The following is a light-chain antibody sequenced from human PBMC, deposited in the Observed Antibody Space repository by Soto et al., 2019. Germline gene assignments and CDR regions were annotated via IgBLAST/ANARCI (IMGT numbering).Light chain of an antibody. V-gene: IGLV2-14*01. CDR1: ASDVGVYNF. J-gene: IGLJ1*01. CDR3: SSYTSTDTYV. Sequence: QSALTQPASVSGSPGQSITISCTGTASDVGVYNFVSWYQQHPANAPKLMIYEVSHRPPWVSYGFSGSKSANTAFLTISGLQAEDEADYYCSSYTSTDTYVFGTGTKVTVL. CDR2: EVS.